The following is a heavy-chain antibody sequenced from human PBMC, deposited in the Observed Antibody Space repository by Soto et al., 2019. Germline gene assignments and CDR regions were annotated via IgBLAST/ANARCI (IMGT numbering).Heavy chain of an antibody. Sequence: QVQLVQSGAEVKKPGASVKVSCKASGYTFTSYGIRWVRQAPGQGLEWMGWISAYNGNTNYAQKLQGRVTMTTDTSTSTAYMELRSLRSDDTAVYYCASYRDSSGYYSPDAFDIWGQGTMVTVSS. CDR3: ASYRDSSGYYSPDAFDI. V-gene: IGHV1-18*01. CDR2: ISAYNGNT. J-gene: IGHJ3*02. CDR1: GYTFTSYG. D-gene: IGHD3-22*01.